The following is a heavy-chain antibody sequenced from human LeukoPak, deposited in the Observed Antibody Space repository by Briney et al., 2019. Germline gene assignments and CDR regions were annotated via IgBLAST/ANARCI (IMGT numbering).Heavy chain of an antibody. J-gene: IGHJ3*02. D-gene: IGHD1-26*01. CDR3: ARDWRVGATTYAFDI. CDR2: IYYSGST. CDR1: GGSISSYY. V-gene: IGHV4-59*01. Sequence: SETLSLTCTVSGGSISSYYWSWIRQPPGKGLEWIGYIYYSGSTNYNPSLKSRVNISVDTSKNQFSLKLSSVTAADTAVYYCARDWRVGATTYAFDIWGQGAMVTVSS.